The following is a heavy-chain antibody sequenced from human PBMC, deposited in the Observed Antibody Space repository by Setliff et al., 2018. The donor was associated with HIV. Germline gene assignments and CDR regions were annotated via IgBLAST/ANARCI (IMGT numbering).Heavy chain of an antibody. J-gene: IGHJ4*02. Sequence: ASVKVSCKASGYTFTSYSMHWVRQAPGLGLEWMGWISGYNGKTDFAQKFQDRVIVTTDTSTNTVYMEVMRLTSDDTAVYFCAREGVATPDEEGYYFDQWGQGTLVTVSS. CDR2: ISGYNGKT. V-gene: IGHV1-18*04. CDR3: AREGVATPDEEGYYFDQ. CDR1: GYTFTSYS.